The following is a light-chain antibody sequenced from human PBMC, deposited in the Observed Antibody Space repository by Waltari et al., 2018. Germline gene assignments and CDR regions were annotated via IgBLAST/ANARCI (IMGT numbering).Light chain of an antibody. CDR1: PGVSRY. J-gene: IGKJ1*01. CDR3: QEYVRLPAT. Sequence: ENVLTQSPGTLSLSPGERATLSCRASPGVSRYLAWYQHQPGQAPRIVLYDAATRATSIPDRFSGSGSGSDSSLTISGLEGDDFAGYYCQEYVRLPATFGQGTKVEIK. V-gene: IGKV3-20*01. CDR2: DAA.